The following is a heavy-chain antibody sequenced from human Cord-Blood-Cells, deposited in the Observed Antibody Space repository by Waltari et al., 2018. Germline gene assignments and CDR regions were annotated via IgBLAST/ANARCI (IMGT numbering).Heavy chain of an antibody. V-gene: IGHV3-53*01. D-gene: IGHD6-13*01. CDR1: GFTVSSNY. CDR3: ATPGIAAAGTLYYFDY. Sequence: EVQLVESGGGLIQPGGSLRLSCAASGFTVSSNYMSWVRQAPGKGLEWVSVIYSGGSTYYADAVKGRFTISRDNSKNTLYLKMNSLRAEDTAVYYCATPGIAAAGTLYYFDYWGQGTLVTVSS. CDR2: IYSGGST. J-gene: IGHJ4*02.